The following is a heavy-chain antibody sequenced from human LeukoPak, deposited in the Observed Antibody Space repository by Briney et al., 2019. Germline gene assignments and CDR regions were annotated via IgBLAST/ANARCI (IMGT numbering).Heavy chain of an antibody. D-gene: IGHD6-19*01. J-gene: IGHJ4*02. CDR1: GGSISSTSYY. Sequence: SETLSLTCVVSGGSISSTSYYWGWIRQPPGKGLEWIGSIYYSGSTYYSPSLKSRVTISVDTSKKQFSLKLSSVTAADTAVYYCVNSSGRERLDYWGQGTLVTVSS. CDR2: IYYSGST. CDR3: VNSSGRERLDY. V-gene: IGHV4-39*07.